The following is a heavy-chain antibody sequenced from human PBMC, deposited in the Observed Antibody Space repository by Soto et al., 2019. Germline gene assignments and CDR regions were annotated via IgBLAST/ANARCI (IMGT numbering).Heavy chain of an antibody. CDR3: ANPPNPLHGHDYYYYGMDV. V-gene: IGHV3-11*01. J-gene: IGHJ6*02. CDR1: GFTFSDYY. Sequence: QVQLVESGGGLVKPGGSLRLSCAASGFTFSDYYMSWIRQAPGKGLEWVSYISSSGSTIYYADSVKRRFTISRDNAKNSLYLQMNSLRAEDTAVYYCANPPNPLHGHDYYYYGMDVWGQGTTVTVSS. CDR2: ISSSGSTI.